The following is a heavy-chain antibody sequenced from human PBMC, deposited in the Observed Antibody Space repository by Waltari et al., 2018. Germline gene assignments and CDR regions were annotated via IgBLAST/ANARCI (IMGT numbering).Heavy chain of an antibody. V-gene: IGHV1-69*12. CDR1: GGTFSSYA. CDR2: IIPICGTA. Sequence: QVQLVQSGAAVKKPGSSVKVSCKASGGTFSSYAISWVRPAPGQGIEWMGGIIPICGTANYAQKFQGRVTITADESTSTAYMERSSRRSEDTAVYYCATAGGGSTVVTPLDDWGQGTLVTVSS. J-gene: IGHJ4*02. CDR3: ATAGGGSTVVTPLDD. D-gene: IGHD4-17*01.